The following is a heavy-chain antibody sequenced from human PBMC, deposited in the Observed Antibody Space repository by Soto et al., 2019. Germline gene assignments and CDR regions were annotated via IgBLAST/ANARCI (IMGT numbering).Heavy chain of an antibody. V-gene: IGHV1-18*01. CDR2: ISSYNGDT. Sequence: GASVKVSCKASGYTFTRSGISWVRQAPGQGPEWMGWISSYNGDTNYAQTFQGRVTMTTDTSTSTAYMELSSLRSEDTAVYYCARDKGYCSSTSCYNPLFDYWGQGTLVTSPQ. CDR1: GYTFTRSG. D-gene: IGHD2-2*02. CDR3: ARDKGYCSSTSCYNPLFDY. J-gene: IGHJ4*02.